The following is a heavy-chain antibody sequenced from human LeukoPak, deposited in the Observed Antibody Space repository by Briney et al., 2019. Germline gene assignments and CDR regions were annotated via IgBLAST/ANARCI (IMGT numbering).Heavy chain of an antibody. J-gene: IGHJ4*02. V-gene: IGHV3-23*01. CDR2: IIGRGGRT. CDR3: ARVIRAAPGKGYFDY. CDR1: GFIFSTYA. Sequence: SGGSLRLSCATSGFIFSTYALSWVRQAPGKGLEWASCIIGRGGRTYHADSVKGRFNISRDSSKNPLHLKMNSLRAEDRAIYYCARVIRAAPGKGYFDYWGQGTLVTVSS. D-gene: IGHD6-13*01.